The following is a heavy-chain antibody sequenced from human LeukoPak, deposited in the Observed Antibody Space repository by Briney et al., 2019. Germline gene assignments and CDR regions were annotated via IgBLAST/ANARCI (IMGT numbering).Heavy chain of an antibody. CDR3: ARDERYSSGWTSYYCYYGMDV. CDR1: GVSFSGYY. Sequence: SETLSLTCAVYGVSFSGYYWSWIRQPPGKGLEWTGEINHSGSTNYNPSLKSRVTISVDTSKNQFSLKLSSVTAADTAVYYCARDERYSSGWTSYYCYYGMDVWGQGTTVTVSS. CDR2: INHSGST. V-gene: IGHV4-34*01. D-gene: IGHD6-19*01. J-gene: IGHJ6*02.